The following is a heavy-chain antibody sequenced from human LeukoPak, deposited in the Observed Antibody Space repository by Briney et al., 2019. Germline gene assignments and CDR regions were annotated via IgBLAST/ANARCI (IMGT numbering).Heavy chain of an antibody. CDR1: GGSINIWGYS. CDR3: ARGPRLSPPSFDY. V-gene: IGHV4-39*01. Sequence: PSETLSLTCTVSGGSINIWGYSWGWIRQPPGKGLEWVASISYSGSTYYNPSLRSRVTISLDTSKKQFSLKLSSVTAADTAVYYCARGPRLSPPSFDYWGQGTLVTVSS. J-gene: IGHJ4*02. CDR2: ISYSGST.